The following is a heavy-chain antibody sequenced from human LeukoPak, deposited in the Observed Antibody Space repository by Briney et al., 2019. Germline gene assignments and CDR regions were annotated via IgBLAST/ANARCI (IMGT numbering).Heavy chain of an antibody. D-gene: IGHD4-23*01. Sequence: HGASLQISCQCSGSTFTTYWISWVRQLPGKGLEWMGRIDPSDSYTNYSPSFQGHVTISADKSISTAYLQWSSLKASDSAMYYCARHRDRGYGGKSADYWGQGTLVTVSS. V-gene: IGHV5-10-1*01. CDR1: GSTFTTYW. J-gene: IGHJ4*02. CDR2: IDPSDSYT. CDR3: ARHRDRGYGGKSADY.